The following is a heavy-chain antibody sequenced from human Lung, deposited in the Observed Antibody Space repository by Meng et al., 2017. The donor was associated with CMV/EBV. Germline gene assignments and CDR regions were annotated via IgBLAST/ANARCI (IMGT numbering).Heavy chain of an antibody. J-gene: IGHJ6*02. D-gene: IGHD2-2*01. Sequence: SXTXSLXCAVYGGSFSGFYWSWIRQPPGKGLEWIGEINHSGSTNYNPSLKSRVTISVDTSKNQFSLKLSSVTAADTAVYYCARARVVPAYYYGMDVSGQGXTVTVSS. CDR2: INHSGST. CDR1: GGSFSGFY. V-gene: IGHV4-34*01. CDR3: ARARVVPAYYYGMDV.